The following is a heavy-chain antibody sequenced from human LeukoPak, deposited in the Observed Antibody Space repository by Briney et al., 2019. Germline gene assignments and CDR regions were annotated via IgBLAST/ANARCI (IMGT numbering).Heavy chain of an antibody. J-gene: IGHJ4*02. CDR3: ARIGVDIVVVPAAVTFAY. CDR2: ISSSGSTI. D-gene: IGHD2-2*03. V-gene: IGHV3-11*04. Sequence: GGSLRLSCAASGFTFSDYYMSWIRQAPGKGLEWVSYISSSGSTIYYADSVKGRFTISRDNAKNSLYLQMTSLRAEDTAVYYCARIGVDIVVVPAAVTFAYWGQGTLVTVSS. CDR1: GFTFSDYY.